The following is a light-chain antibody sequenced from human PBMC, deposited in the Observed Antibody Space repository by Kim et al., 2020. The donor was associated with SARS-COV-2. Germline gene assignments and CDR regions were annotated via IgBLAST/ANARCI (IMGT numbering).Light chain of an antibody. CDR2: GKN. CDR1: SLSRYY. Sequence: ASGQTVRIICHGDSLSRYYESWYQQKQPQAPVLVIIGKNNRHPWSPQRLSGASSGNTAALTITGAEAEDEADYYCNSRDSSGNNLVFGGGTQLTVL. V-gene: IGLV3-19*01. J-gene: IGLJ2*01. CDR3: NSRDSSGNNLV.